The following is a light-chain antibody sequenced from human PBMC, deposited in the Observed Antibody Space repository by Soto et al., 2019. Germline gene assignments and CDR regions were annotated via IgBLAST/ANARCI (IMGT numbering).Light chain of an antibody. V-gene: IGKV3-20*01. CDR2: GAS. Sequence: IVLTQSPGTLSLSPGERATLSCRASQSVSSNFLAWYQQRPGQAPRLLIYGASSGATGIPNRFGGSGSGTDFTLTISRLEPEDFAVYYCQQYGGSPRYTFGQGTKLEIK. CDR3: QQYGGSPRYT. J-gene: IGKJ2*01. CDR1: QSVSSNF.